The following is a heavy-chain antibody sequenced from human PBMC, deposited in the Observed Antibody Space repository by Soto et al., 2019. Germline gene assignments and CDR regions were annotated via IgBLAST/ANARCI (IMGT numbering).Heavy chain of an antibody. D-gene: IGHD6-19*01. CDR1: EFTVSSNY. CDR2: IYTDGTT. V-gene: IGHV3-66*01. J-gene: IGHJ4*02. Sequence: EVHLVESGGGLVQPGGSLRLSCAASEFTVSSNYMSWVRQAPGKGLEWVSVIYTDGTTYYADSVKGRFTISRDNSKNTLYLQMNSLRVEDTAVYYCAAAQRGWSKGIEYWGQGTLVTVSS. CDR3: AAAQRGWSKGIEY.